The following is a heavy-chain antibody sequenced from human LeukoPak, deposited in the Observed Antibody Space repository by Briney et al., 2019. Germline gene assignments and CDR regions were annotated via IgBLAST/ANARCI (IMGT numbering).Heavy chain of an antibody. J-gene: IGHJ3*02. V-gene: IGHV3-48*01. CDR1: GFTFDLYS. CDR2: ISGSSTTI. Sequence: GGSLRLSCAASGFTFDLYSMNWVRQAPGKGLEWLSYISGSSTTIDYADSVKGRFTISRDNAKNSLYLQMNSLRAEDTATYYCASGVGAFEIWGQGTMVTVSS. D-gene: IGHD3-16*01. CDR3: ASGVGAFEI.